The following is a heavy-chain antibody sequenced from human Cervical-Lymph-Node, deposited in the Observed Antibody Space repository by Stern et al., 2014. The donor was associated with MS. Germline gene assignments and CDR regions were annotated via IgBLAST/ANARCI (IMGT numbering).Heavy chain of an antibody. CDR2: ISHSGDT. CDR3: ARLSTAVDF. V-gene: IGHV4-59*08. J-gene: IGHJ4*02. Sequence: QVQLQESGPGLVKPSETLSLTCAVSGGSISSRYWGWIRQPPGKGLEWIGLISHSGDTKYNPSLKSRVTISLDTSKNQFSRKVPSGTAADTAVYYCARLSTAVDFWGQGTLVTVSS. CDR1: GGSISSRY.